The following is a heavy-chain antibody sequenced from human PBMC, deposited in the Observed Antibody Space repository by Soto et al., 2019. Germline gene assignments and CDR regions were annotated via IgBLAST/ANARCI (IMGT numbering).Heavy chain of an antibody. D-gene: IGHD1-1*01. CDR2: ISYSGRT. V-gene: IGHV4-59*01. J-gene: IGHJ6*02. Sequence: PSETLSLTCTVSGGSISTYYWSCIRQPPGKGLEWIGYISYSGRTNYNPSLESRVTIPVDTSQSHFSLQLTSVNAADTALYYCARGHLGRHLGGYYYYGMDVWGQGTTVTVSS. CDR3: ARGHLGRHLGGYYYYGMDV. CDR1: GGSISTYY.